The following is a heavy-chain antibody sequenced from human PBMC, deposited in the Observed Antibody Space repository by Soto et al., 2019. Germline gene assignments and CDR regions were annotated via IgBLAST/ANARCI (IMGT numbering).Heavy chain of an antibody. Sequence: GGSLRLSCAASGFTFSSYGMHWVRQAPGKGLEWVAVIWYDGSNKYYADSVKGRFTISRDNSKNTLYLQMNSLRAEDTAVYYCARDTLMGIAAAGSTPPLDYRGQGTLVTVSS. CDR3: ARDTLMGIAAAGSTPPLDY. CDR1: GFTFSSYG. CDR2: IWYDGSNK. D-gene: IGHD6-13*01. V-gene: IGHV3-33*01. J-gene: IGHJ4*02.